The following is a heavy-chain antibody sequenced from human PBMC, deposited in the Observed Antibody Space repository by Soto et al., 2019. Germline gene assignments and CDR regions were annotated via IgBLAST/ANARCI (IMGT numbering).Heavy chain of an antibody. V-gene: IGHV3-53*04. CDR1: GFTVSSNY. J-gene: IGHJ6*03. CDR2: IYSGGST. CDR3: AREPLGRNLHYYYMDV. Sequence: GESLKISCAASGFTVSSNYMSWVRQAPGKGLEWVSVIYSGGSTYYADSVKGRFTISRHNSKNTLYLQMNSLRAEDTAVYYCAREPLGRNLHYYYMDVWGKGTTVTVSS. D-gene: IGHD3-10*01.